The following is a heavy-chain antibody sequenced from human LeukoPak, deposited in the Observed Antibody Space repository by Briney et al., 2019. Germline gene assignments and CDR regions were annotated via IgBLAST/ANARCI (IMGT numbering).Heavy chain of an antibody. CDR1: GHSISSSSYY. CDR3: ARVGRWVFETGSSLPSIYYYYYMDV. CDR2: FYYSGRI. J-gene: IGHJ6*03. D-gene: IGHD6-6*01. V-gene: IGHV4-39*07. Sequence: SETLSLTCTPSGHSISSSSYYWGWVRQPPGKGLERIWTFYYSGRIYYNPSLKSRVIVSGDKSKNQFSLKLSSVTAADTAVYYCARVGRWVFETGSSLPSIYYYYYMDVWGKGTTVTVSS.